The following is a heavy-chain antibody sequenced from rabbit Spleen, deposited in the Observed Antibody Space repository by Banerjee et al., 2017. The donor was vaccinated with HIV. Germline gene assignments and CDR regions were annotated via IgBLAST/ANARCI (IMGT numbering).Heavy chain of an antibody. CDR2: IAGSSSGFT. CDR1: GVSFSISSY. V-gene: IGHV1S40*01. Sequence: QSLEESGGDLVKPGASLTLTCTASGVSFSISSYMCWVRQAPGKGLEWIACIAGSSSGFTYSATWAKGRFTCSKTSSTTVTLQMTSLTVADTATYFCARDTGSSFSSCGMDLWGPGTLVTVS. D-gene: IGHD8-1*01. CDR3: ARDTGSSFSSCGMDL. J-gene: IGHJ6*01.